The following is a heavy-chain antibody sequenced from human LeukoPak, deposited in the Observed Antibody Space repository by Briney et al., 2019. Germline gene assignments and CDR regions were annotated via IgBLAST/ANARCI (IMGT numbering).Heavy chain of an antibody. Sequence: PSETLSLTCTVSGGSISSGGYYWSWIRQPPGKGLEWIGYIYHSGSTYYNPSLKSRVTISVDRSKNQFSLKLSSVTAADTAVYYCAGTSVILGSSSSWGADYWGQGTLVTVSS. J-gene: IGHJ4*02. CDR3: AGTSVILGSSSSWGADY. CDR2: IYHSGST. CDR1: GGSISSGGYY. D-gene: IGHD6-6*01. V-gene: IGHV4-30-2*01.